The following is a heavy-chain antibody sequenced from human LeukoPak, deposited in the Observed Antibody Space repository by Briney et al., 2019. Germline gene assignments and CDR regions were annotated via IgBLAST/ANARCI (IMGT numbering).Heavy chain of an antibody. CDR3: ASSKALSEYFQY. V-gene: IGHV1-2*02. Sequence: EASVKVSCKASGYTFTSYYMHWVRQAPGQGLEWMGWINPNNGGIYSAQKFQGRVTMTRDTSSSTVYMELRRLTSDDTAVYFCASSKALSEYFQYWGQGIPVTVSS. J-gene: IGHJ1*01. CDR1: GYTFTSYY. CDR2: INPNNGGI.